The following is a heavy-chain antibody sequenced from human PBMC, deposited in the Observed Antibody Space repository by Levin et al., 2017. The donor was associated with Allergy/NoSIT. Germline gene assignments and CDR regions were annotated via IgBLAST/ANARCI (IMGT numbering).Heavy chain of an antibody. Sequence: GESLKISCAASGFTFSNAWMSWVRQAPGKGLEWVGRIKSKTDCGTTDYAATVKGRFTISRDDSKNTLYLQMNSLKTEDTAVYYCTTDLPYYDFWSSYYGDIWGQGTMVTVSS. V-gene: IGHV3-15*01. CDR1: GFTFSNAW. J-gene: IGHJ3*02. CDR2: IKSKTDCGTT. CDR3: TTDLPYYDFWSSYYGDI. D-gene: IGHD3-3*01.